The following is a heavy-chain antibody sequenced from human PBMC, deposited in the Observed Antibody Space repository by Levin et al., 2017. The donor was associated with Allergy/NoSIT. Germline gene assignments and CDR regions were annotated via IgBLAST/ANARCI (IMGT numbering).Heavy chain of an antibody. D-gene: IGHD4-17*01. J-gene: IGHJ3*02. V-gene: IGHV3-21*01. CDR1: GFTFSSYS. CDR3: ARERLLQEAHPTVTHNDAFDI. Sequence: PGGSLRLSCAASGFTFSSYSMNWVRQAPGKGLEWVSSISSSSSYIYYADSVKGRFTISRDNAKNSLYLQMNSLRAEDTAVYYCARERLLQEAHPTVTHNDAFDIWGQGTMVTVSS. CDR2: ISSSSSYI.